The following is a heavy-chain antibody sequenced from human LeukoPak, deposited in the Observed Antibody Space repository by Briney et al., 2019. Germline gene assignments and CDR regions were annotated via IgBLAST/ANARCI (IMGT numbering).Heavy chain of an antibody. CDR1: GFTFSDYW. CDR2: IKQDGSEK. D-gene: IGHD3-10*01. V-gene: IGHV3-7*01. Sequence: GGSLRLSCATSGFTFSDYWMSWVRQAPGKGLEWVANIKQDGSEKYYVDSVKGRFTISRDNAKNSLYLQMNSLGAEDTAVYYCARDLVTMVRGVMDENFDYWGQGTLVTVSS. J-gene: IGHJ4*02. CDR3: ARDLVTMVRGVMDENFDY.